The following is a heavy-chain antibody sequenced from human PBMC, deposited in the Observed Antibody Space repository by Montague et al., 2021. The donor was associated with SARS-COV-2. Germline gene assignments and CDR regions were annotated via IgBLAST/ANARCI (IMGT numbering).Heavy chain of an antibody. V-gene: IGHV4-59*01. CDR2: IYNSGGT. CDR3: ARVGRGSSWYEVAFDI. J-gene: IGHJ3*02. Sequence: SETLSLTCTVSGGSISRYSWTWIRQPPGKGLEWIGYIYNSGGTNYNPSLTSRVTISVDTSKNQFSLKLSSVAAADTAAYYCARVGRGSSWYEVAFDIWGQGTVVTVSS. D-gene: IGHD6-13*01. CDR1: GGSISRYS.